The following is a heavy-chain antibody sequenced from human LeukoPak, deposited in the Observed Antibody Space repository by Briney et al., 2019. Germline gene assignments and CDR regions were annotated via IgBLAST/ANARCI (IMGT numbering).Heavy chain of an antibody. Sequence: GSLRLSCAASGFTFSRYWMTWVRQAPGKGLERVANIKQDGSEKYYVDSVKGRFTISRDNAKNSLYLQMNSLRAEDTAVYYCAREKEGYCSRTSCYLDYYYYYMDVWGKGTTVTISS. J-gene: IGHJ6*03. V-gene: IGHV3-7*01. CDR1: GFTFSRYW. D-gene: IGHD2-2*01. CDR3: AREKEGYCSRTSCYLDYYYYYMDV. CDR2: IKQDGSEK.